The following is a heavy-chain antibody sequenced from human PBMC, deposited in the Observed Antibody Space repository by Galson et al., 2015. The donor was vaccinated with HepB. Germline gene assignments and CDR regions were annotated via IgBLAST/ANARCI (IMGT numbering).Heavy chain of an antibody. D-gene: IGHD3-16*02. CDR3: ARGGRLGALSSSDF. J-gene: IGHJ4*02. V-gene: IGHV1-18*01. CDR2: ISSYSGNT. Sequence: SVKVSCKASGYTFTNYGISWVRQAPGQGPEWMGWISSYSGNTNYAQKFQGRVTMTTDTSTSIAYMELRSLRSDDTAVYFCARGGRLGALSSSDFWGQGTLITVSS. CDR1: GYTFTNYG.